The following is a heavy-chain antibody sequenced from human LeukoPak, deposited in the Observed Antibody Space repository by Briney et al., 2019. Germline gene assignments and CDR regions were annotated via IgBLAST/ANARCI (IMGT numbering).Heavy chain of an antibody. Sequence: SETLSLPCTVSGGSISTYYWSWIRQPPGKGLEWIGYTHYSGSTNYNPSLKSRVTMSLDTSKNQFSLNLNSVTAADTAVYYCARSVGGALSEWGQGCLVTVSS. CDR3: ARSVGGALSE. CDR1: GGSISTYY. D-gene: IGHD3-16*01. V-gene: IGHV4-59*01. J-gene: IGHJ4*02. CDR2: THYSGST.